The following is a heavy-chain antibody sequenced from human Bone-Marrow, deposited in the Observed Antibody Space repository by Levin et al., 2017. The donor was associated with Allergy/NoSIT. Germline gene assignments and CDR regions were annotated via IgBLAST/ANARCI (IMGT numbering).Heavy chain of an antibody. Sequence: SCAASGFTFSDYYMSWIRQAPGKGLEWVSYISSSGSTIYYADSVKGRFTISRDNAKNSLYLQMNSLRAEDTAVYYCARDRSRITMVRGVIDYWGQGTLVTVSS. V-gene: IGHV3-11*01. CDR1: GFTFSDYY. J-gene: IGHJ4*02. CDR3: ARDRSRITMVRGVIDY. D-gene: IGHD3-10*01. CDR2: ISSSGSTI.